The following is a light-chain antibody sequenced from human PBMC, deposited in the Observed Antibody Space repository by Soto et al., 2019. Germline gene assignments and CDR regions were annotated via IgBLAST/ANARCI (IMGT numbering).Light chain of an antibody. CDR2: GVS. Sequence: EIVLTQSPATLSLSPGERATLSCRASQSVSSGYLAWYQQKPGQAPRLLMYGVSSRATGIPDRFSVSGSGTDFTLTISRLEPEEFAVDDCQQYGNSPTFGQGTKVDIK. CDR1: QSVSSGY. V-gene: IGKV3-20*01. J-gene: IGKJ1*01. CDR3: QQYGNSPT.